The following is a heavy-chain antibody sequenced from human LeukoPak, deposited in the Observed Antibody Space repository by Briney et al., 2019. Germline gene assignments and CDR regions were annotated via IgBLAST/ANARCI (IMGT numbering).Heavy chain of an antibody. V-gene: IGHV3-64D*09. J-gene: IGHJ4*02. CDR2: ISSNGGST. Sequence: GGSLRLSCSASGFTFSWHAMHWVRQAPGKGLEYVSTISSNGGSTYYADSVKGRFTISRDNSKNTLYLQMSSLRAEDTAVYYCVKGSSGWYEGYFDYWGQGTLVTVSS. D-gene: IGHD6-19*01. CDR1: GFTFSWHA. CDR3: VKGSSGWYEGYFDY.